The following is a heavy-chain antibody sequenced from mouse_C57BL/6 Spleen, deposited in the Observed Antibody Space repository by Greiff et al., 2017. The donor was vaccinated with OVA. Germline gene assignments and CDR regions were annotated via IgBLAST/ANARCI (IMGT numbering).Heavy chain of an antibody. CDR2: ISDGGSYT. V-gene: IGHV5-4*01. Sequence: EVKVVESGGGLVKPGGSLKLSCAASGFTFSSYAMSWVRQTPEKRLEWVATISDGGSYTYYPDNVKGRFTISRDNAKNNLYLQLSHLKSEDTAMYYCARDRSYDGSSYEEYFDYWGQGTTLTVSS. J-gene: IGHJ2*01. CDR1: GFTFSSYA. D-gene: IGHD1-1*01. CDR3: ARDRSYDGSSYEEYFDY.